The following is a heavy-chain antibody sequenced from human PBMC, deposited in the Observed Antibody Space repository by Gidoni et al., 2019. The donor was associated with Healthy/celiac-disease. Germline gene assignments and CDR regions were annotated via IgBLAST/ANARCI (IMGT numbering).Heavy chain of an antibody. Sequence: EAQLVQSGAEVNKPGESLKTSCKGSGYSFTSYWIGWVRQMPGKGLGWMGITYPGDSDTRYSPSFQGKVTISAEKSISTAYLQWSSLKASDTAMDYCAIPLAYHHRTDYWGQGTLVTVSS. J-gene: IGHJ4*02. CDR2: TYPGDSDT. D-gene: IGHD2-2*01. V-gene: IGHV5-51*01. CDR1: GYSFTSYW. CDR3: AIPLAYHHRTDY.